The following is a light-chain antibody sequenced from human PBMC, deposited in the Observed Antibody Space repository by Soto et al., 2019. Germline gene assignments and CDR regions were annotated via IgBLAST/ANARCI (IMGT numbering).Light chain of an antibody. CDR3: SSYTDSSTYV. J-gene: IGLJ1*01. V-gene: IGLV2-14*01. CDR1: SSDLAIYNY. Sequence: QSALTQPASVSGSPGQSITISCTGTSSDLAIYNYVSWYQQQPGKAPKLMIYQVTNRPSGVSNHFSGSRSGNTASLTISGLQAEDEADYYCSSYTDSSTYVFGTGTKLTVL. CDR2: QVT.